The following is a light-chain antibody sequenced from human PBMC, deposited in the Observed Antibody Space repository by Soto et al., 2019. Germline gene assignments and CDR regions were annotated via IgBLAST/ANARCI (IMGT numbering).Light chain of an antibody. J-gene: IGLJ1*01. V-gene: IGLV2-8*01. CDR1: SSDIGGYNY. CDR3: SSYAGSNNLYV. Sequence: QSALTQPPSASGSPGQSVTISCTGTSSDIGGYNYVSWYQQHPGKAPKLMIYEVIKRPSGVPDRFSASRSGNTASLTVSGLXAEDEADYYCSSYAGSNNLYVFGTGTKVTVL. CDR2: EVI.